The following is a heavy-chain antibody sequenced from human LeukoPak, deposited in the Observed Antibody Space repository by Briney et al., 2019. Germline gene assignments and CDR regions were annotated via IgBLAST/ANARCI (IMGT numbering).Heavy chain of an antibody. J-gene: IGHJ4*02. V-gene: IGHV4-34*01. CDR2: INHSGST. Sequence: PSETLSLTCAVYGGSFSGYYWSWIRQPPGKGLEWIGEINHSGSTNYNPSLKSRVTISVDTSKNQFSLKLSSVTAADTAVYYCARGVDDYWGQGTLVIVSS. CDR1: GGSFSGYY. CDR3: ARGVDDY.